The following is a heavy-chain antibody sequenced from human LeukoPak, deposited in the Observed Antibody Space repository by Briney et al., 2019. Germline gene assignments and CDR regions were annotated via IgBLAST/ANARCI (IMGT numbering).Heavy chain of an antibody. CDR2: INPSGGST. V-gene: IGHV1-46*01. J-gene: IGHJ4*02. CDR3: ARDASVTRGDY. CDR1: GYTFTSYY. Sequence: ASVKVSCKASGYTFTSYYMHWVRQALGQGLEWMGIINPSGGSTSYAQKFQGRVTMTRDMSTSTAYMELRSLRSDDTAVYYCARDASVTRGDYWGQGTLVTVSS. D-gene: IGHD2-21*02.